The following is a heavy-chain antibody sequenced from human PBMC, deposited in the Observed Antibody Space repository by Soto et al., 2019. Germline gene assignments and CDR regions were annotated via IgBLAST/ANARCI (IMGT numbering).Heavy chain of an antibody. V-gene: IGHV3-48*02. J-gene: IGHJ1*01. Sequence: GGSLRLSCAASGFTFSSYSMNWVRQAPGKGLEWVSYISSSSSTIYYADSVKGRFTISRDNAKNSLYLQMNSLRDEDTAVYYCALDPPSSNYDSSGYYPEYFQHWGQGTLVTVSS. CDR1: GFTFSSYS. CDR2: ISSSSSTI. D-gene: IGHD3-22*01. CDR3: ALDPPSSNYDSSGYYPEYFQH.